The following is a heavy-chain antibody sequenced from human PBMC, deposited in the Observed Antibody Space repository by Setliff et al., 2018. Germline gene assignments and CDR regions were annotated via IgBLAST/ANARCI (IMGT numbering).Heavy chain of an antibody. CDR3: ARPGRSNYWDSFDY. J-gene: IGHJ4*02. V-gene: IGHV3-11*06. D-gene: IGHD3-10*01. Sequence: GGSLRLSCAASVFTFSDYYMTWIRQAPGKGLECISYYADSVKGRFTISRDNAKKSLDLQMNSLRVDDTAVYYCARPGRSNYWDSFDYWGQGILVTVSS. CDR1: VFTFSDYY.